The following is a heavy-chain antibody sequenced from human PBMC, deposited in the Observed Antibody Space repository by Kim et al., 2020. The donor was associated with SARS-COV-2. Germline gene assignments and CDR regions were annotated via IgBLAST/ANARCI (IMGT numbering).Heavy chain of an antibody. V-gene: IGHV4-39*01. CDR2: IYYSGST. CDR1: GGSISSSSYY. D-gene: IGHD1-1*01. J-gene: IGHJ5*02. Sequence: SETLFLTCTVSGGSISSSSYYWGWIRQPPGKGLEWIGSIYYSGSTYYNPSLKSRVTISVDTSKNQFSLKLSSVTAADTAVYYCARQGLERPGNWFDPWGQGTLVTVSS. CDR3: ARQGLERPGNWFDP.